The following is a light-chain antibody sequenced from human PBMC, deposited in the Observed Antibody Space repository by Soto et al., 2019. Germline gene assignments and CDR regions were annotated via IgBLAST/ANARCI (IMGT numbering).Light chain of an antibody. CDR3: CSYGGSFPYV. CDR2: DVT. J-gene: IGLJ1*01. V-gene: IGLV2-11*01. Sequence: QSVLTQPPSVSGSPGQSVTISCTGTSSDVGGYDYVSWYQQHPGKAPKLLIYDVTKRPSGVPDRFSGSESGNTASLTISGLQAEDEAYFFCCSYGGSFPYVFGTGTKVTVL. CDR1: SSDVGGYDY.